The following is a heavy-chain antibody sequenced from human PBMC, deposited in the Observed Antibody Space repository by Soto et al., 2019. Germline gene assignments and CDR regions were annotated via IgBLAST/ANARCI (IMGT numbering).Heavy chain of an antibody. D-gene: IGHD2-15*01. CDR2: ISSSAGSI. CDR1: GFTFSIYA. V-gene: IGHV3-48*04. Sequence: GGSLRLSCSASGFTFSIYAMHWVRQAPGKVLEWVSYISSSAGSISYADSGKGRFTISRDNAKNSLYLQMNSLRAEEPAGNYYAREEGYCSGRSCYRGAFDIWGQGTMVTVSS. CDR3: AREEGYCSGRSCYRGAFDI. J-gene: IGHJ3*02.